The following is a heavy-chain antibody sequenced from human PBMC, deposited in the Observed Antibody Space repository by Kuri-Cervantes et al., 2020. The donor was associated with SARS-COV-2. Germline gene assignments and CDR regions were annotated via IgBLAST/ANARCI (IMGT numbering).Heavy chain of an antibody. CDR3: AKGADYDILTGYYIFDY. CDR2: ISYDGSNK. V-gene: IGHV3-30-3*01. D-gene: IGHD3-9*01. CDR1: GFTFSSYA. J-gene: IGHJ4*02. Sequence: GESLKISCAASGFTFSSYAMHWVRQAPGKGLEWVAVISYDGSNKYYADSVKGRFTISRDNSKNTLYLQMNSLRAEDTAVYYCAKGADYDILTGYYIFDYWGQGTLVTVSS.